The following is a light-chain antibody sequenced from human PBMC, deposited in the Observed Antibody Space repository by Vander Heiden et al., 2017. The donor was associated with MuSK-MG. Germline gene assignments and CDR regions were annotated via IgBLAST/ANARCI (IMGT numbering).Light chain of an antibody. CDR1: QSVSSN. J-gene: IGKJ4*01. CDR3: QQHYKWPRLT. CDR2: GAS. V-gene: IGKV3-15*01. Sequence: EIVTTPSPATPSASPGERATISRSARQSVSSNLAWYQQKPGQATRLLVFGASTRATGIPPRLSGSGCGTEFTLTITSRLSEDFAVYYCQQHYKWPRLTFGGGTKVEIK.